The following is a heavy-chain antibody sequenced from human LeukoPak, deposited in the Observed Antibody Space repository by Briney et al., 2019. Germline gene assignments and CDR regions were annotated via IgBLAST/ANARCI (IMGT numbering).Heavy chain of an antibody. D-gene: IGHD3-10*01. Sequence: GASVKVSCKASGGTFSSYAISWVRQPPGQGLEWMGRIIPILGIANYAQKFQGRVTITADKSTSTAYMELSSLRSEDTAVYYCASSDYYGSGSLDYWGQGTLVTVSS. V-gene: IGHV1-69*04. CDR1: GGTFSSYA. J-gene: IGHJ4*02. CDR2: IIPILGIA. CDR3: ASSDYYGSGSLDY.